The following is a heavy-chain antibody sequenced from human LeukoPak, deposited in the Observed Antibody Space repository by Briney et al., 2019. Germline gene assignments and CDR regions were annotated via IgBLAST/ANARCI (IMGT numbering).Heavy chain of an antibody. J-gene: IGHJ4*02. CDR1: GFTFDDYT. Sequence: QAGGSLTLSCAASGFTFDDYTMHWVRQAPGKARECFFLISWDGGSTILGDPLKGRFNLSRENRKNSLYLQINSLRIEETAVYYCVSGNGVGDYWGQGTQVTVSS. CDR2: ISWDGGST. V-gene: IGHV3-43*01. D-gene: IGHD5-12*01. CDR3: VSGNGVGDY.